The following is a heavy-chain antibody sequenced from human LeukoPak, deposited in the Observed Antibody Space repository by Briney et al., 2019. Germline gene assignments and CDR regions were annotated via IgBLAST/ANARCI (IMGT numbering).Heavy chain of an antibody. CDR2: IFNTGST. Sequence: SETLSLTCTVSGYSIGRGSYYWGWIRQPAGTAPEWIGRIFNTGSTSYNPSLKSRVTISVDTSKNQFSLNLRSVTAADTAVYYCARDICGYNYGCFDSWGQGTLVTVSS. CDR1: GYSIGRGSYY. CDR3: ARDICGYNYGCFDS. D-gene: IGHD5-18*01. J-gene: IGHJ4*02. V-gene: IGHV4-61*02.